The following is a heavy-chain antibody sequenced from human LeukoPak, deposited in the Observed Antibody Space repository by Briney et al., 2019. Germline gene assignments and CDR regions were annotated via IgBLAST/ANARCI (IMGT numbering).Heavy chain of an antibody. CDR2: IYHSGST. CDR3: ARVLAAAGNNWFDP. D-gene: IGHD6-13*01. CDR1: GYSISSGYY. Sequence: SETLSLTCTVSGYSISSGYYWGWIRQPPGKGLEWIGSIYHSGSTYYNPPLKSRVTISVDTSKSQFSLKLTSVTAADTAVYYCARVLAAAGNNWFDPWGQGTLVTVSS. J-gene: IGHJ5*02. V-gene: IGHV4-38-2*02.